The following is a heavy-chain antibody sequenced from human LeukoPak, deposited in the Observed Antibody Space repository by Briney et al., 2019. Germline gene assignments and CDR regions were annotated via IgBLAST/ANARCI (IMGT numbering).Heavy chain of an antibody. CDR1: GFTFSSYG. D-gene: IGHD3-10*01. V-gene: IGHV3-30*18. CDR2: ISYDGSNK. CDR3: AKDAIMVRGVIIYFDY. Sequence: PGGSLRLSCAASGFTFSSYGMHWVRQAPGKGLKWVAVISYDGSNKYYADSVKGRFTISRDNSKNTLYLQMNSLRAEDTAVYYCAKDAIMVRGVIIYFDYWGQGTLVTVSS. J-gene: IGHJ4*02.